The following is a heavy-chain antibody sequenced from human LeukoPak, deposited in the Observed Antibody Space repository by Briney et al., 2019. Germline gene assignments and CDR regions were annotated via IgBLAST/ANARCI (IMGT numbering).Heavy chain of an antibody. J-gene: IGHJ1*01. CDR2: IAPMFDEA. V-gene: IGHV1-69*01. CDR3: AREVIVHHPAFGD. D-gene: IGHD2-15*01. CDR1: GDSFTKYS. Sequence: SVKVSCKTSGDSFTKYSISWVRQAPGQGLEWMGDIAPMFDEANYAQKFEGRVTMTADQSTSTVYMELSSLESDDTGIYYCAREVIVHHPAFGDWGQGTQVTVSS.